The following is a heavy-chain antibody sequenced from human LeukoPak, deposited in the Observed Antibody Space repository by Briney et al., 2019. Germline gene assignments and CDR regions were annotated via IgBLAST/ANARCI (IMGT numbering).Heavy chain of an antibody. V-gene: IGHV4-4*07. D-gene: IGHD1-26*01. CDR3: ARGRPYSASYYDSDY. CDR2: IYTSGST. J-gene: IGHJ4*02. Sequence: SETLSLTCTVSGGSISSYYWSWIRQPAGKGLEWIGRIYTSGSTNYNPSLTSRVTMSVDTSKNKFSLKLSSVTAADTAMYYCARGRPYSASYYDSDYWGQGTLVTVSS. CDR1: GGSISSYY.